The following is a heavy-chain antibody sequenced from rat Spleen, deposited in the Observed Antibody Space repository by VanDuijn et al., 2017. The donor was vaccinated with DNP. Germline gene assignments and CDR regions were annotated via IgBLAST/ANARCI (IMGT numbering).Heavy chain of an antibody. CDR1: GYTFPTYY. J-gene: IGHJ1*01. D-gene: IGHD1-4*01. CDR3: ARRRLPYWYFDF. CDR2: INPGRGGT. Sequence: QIQLQQSGAELAKPGSSVKISCKASGYTFPTYYITWIKQTTGQGREYLGYINPGRGGTNYNEKFKGKATLTVDTSSSTAFMQLSSLPPDDSAVYYCARRRLPYWYFDFWGPGTMVTVSS. V-gene: IGHV1-43*01.